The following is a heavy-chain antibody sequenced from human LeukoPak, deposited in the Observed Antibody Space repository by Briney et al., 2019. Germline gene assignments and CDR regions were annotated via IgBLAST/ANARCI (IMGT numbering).Heavy chain of an antibody. J-gene: IGHJ4*02. D-gene: IGHD6-13*01. V-gene: IGHV3-53*04. Sequence: GGSLRLSCAASGFTFSSNYMSWVRQAPGKGLEGVSVICSGGSTYYTDSVKGRFTIPRHNSKNTLYLQMNSLRAEDTAVYYCAKYSSSWYYFDYWGQGTLVTVSS. CDR3: AKYSSSWYYFDY. CDR2: ICSGGST. CDR1: GFTFSSNY.